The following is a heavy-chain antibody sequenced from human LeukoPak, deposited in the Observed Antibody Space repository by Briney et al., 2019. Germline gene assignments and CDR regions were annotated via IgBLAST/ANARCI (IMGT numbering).Heavy chain of an antibody. Sequence: PGGSLRLSCAASGFTFSNYAMQRVRQAPGKGLEYVSAINSNGGSTYYTNSVKGRFIISRDNSKSTLYLQMGSLRAEDMAVYYCARSGYSGYDYCDYWGQGTLVTVSS. CDR3: ARSGYSGYDYCDY. CDR1: GFTFSNYA. CDR2: INSNGGST. J-gene: IGHJ4*02. V-gene: IGHV3-64*01. D-gene: IGHD5-12*01.